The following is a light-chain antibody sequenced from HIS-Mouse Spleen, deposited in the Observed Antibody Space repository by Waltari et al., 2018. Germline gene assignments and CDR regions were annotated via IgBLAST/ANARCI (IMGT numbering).Light chain of an antibody. J-gene: IGLJ2*01. Sequence: SYELTQPPSVSVSPGQTARITCSGAALPNKYAYWYQQKSGQAPVLVIYEDSKRAAGIPERFSGSSSGTMATLTISGAQVEDEADYYCYSTDSSGNHRVFGGGTKLTVL. CDR2: EDS. CDR3: YSTDSSGNHRV. CDR1: ALPNKY. V-gene: IGLV3-10*01.